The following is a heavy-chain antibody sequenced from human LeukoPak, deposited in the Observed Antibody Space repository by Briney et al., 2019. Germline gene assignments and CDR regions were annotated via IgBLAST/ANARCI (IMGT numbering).Heavy chain of an antibody. CDR1: GGSFSGYY. D-gene: IGHD5-18*01. J-gene: IGHJ5*02. CDR2: INHSGST. CDR3: ARVKRGYSYGFHPGWFDP. Sequence: SETLSLTCAVYGGSFSGYYWSWIRQPPGKGLEWIGEINHSGSTNYNPSLKSRVTISVDTSKNQFSLKLSSVTAADTAVNYCARVKRGYSYGFHPGWFDPWGQGTLVTVSS. V-gene: IGHV4-34*01.